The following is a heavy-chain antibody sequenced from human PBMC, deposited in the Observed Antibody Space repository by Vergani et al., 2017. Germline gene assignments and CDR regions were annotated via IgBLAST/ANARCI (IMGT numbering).Heavy chain of an antibody. CDR3: ARDCTSGGCPDNYGMDV. CDR2: IGSSGPYI. D-gene: IGHD2-8*01. Sequence: VQLVESGGGLVKPGGSLRLSCAASGFTFSDLSMSWVRQAPGKGLEWVAFIGSSGPYINYADSVKGRFIISRDNTNNSLFLQLRSLRAEDAAVYYCARDCTSGGCPDNYGMDVWGQGATVTV. V-gene: IGHV3-21*06. CDR1: GFTFSDLS. J-gene: IGHJ6*02.